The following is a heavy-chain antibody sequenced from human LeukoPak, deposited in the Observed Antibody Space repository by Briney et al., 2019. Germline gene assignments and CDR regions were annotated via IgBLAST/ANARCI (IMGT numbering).Heavy chain of an antibody. D-gene: IGHD6-13*01. CDR3: ASTGYSSSWYYFDY. CDR1: GFTFSSYA. Sequence: PGGSLRLSCAASGFTFSSYAMHWVRQAPGKGLEWVAVISYDGSNKYYADSVKGRFTISRDNSKNTLYLQMNSLRAEDTAVYYCASTGYSSSWYYFDYWGQGILVTVSS. CDR2: ISYDGSNK. V-gene: IGHV3-30*04. J-gene: IGHJ4*02.